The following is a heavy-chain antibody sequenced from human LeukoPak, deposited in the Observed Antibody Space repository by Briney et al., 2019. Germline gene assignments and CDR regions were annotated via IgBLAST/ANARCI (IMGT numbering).Heavy chain of an antibody. Sequence: SVKVSCKASGGTFSSYAISWVRQAPGQGLEWMGRIIPIFGTANYAQKFQGRVTMTRDTSTSTVYMELSSLRSEDTAVYYCARASSWQDDYWGQGTLVTVSS. CDR3: ARASSWQDDY. CDR1: GGTFSSYA. D-gene: IGHD6-13*01. J-gene: IGHJ4*02. CDR2: IIPIFGTA. V-gene: IGHV1-69*05.